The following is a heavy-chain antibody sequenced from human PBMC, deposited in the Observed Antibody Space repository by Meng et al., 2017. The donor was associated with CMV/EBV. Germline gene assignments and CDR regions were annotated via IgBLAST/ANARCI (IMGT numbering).Heavy chain of an antibody. Sequence: GSLKISCAASGFTFSSYAMSWVRQAPGKGLEWVSAISGSGGSTYYADSVKGRFTISRDNSKNTLYLQMNSLRAEDTAVYYCAKSYELRPSYGMDVWGQGTTVTVSS. J-gene: IGHJ6*02. CDR1: GFTFSSYA. CDR2: ISGSGGST. V-gene: IGHV3-23*01. CDR3: AKSYELRPSYGMDV. D-gene: IGHD1-7*01.